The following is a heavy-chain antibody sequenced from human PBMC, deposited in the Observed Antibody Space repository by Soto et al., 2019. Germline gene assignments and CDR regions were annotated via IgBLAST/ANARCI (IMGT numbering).Heavy chain of an antibody. Sequence: QVQLQESGPGLVKPSGTLSLTCTVSGGSIRSSNWWSWVRQPPGKGLEWIGEIYHSGSTNNNPSLKSRVTVSVDKSKNQFSLKLSSVTAADTAVYYCARKADDSSGRYYYLYYAMDVWGKGTTVTVSS. CDR2: IYHSGST. V-gene: IGHV4-4*02. CDR1: GGSIRSSNW. D-gene: IGHD3-22*01. CDR3: ARKADDSSGRYYYLYYAMDV. J-gene: IGHJ6*04.